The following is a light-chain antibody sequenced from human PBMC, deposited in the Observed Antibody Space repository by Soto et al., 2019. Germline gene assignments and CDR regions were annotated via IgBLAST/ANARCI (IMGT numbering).Light chain of an antibody. CDR3: QQYASNVAT. CDR2: GAS. J-gene: IGKJ2*01. V-gene: IGKV1-16*01. Sequence: DIQMTQSPSSLSASVGDRVTITCRASQDILNYLAWFQQKPGKAPKSLIYGASSLHSGVPSRFSGSGFGTDFSLTRSSLQPEDFATYYCQQYASNVATFGQGTTLEV. CDR1: QDILNY.